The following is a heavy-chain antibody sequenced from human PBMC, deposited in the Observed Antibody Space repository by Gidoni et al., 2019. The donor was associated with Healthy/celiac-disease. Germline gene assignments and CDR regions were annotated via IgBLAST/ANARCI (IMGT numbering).Heavy chain of an antibody. J-gene: IGHJ6*02. CDR2: ISSSSSYI. Sequence: EVQMVESGGGLVKPGVSLRLSCAASGFTFSSYSMNWVRQAPGKGLEWVSSISSSSSYIYYADSVKGRFTISRDNAKNSLYLQMNSLRAEDTAMYYCARDSRYGLGTHDYGMDVWGQGTTVTVSS. CDR3: ARDSRYGLGTHDYGMDV. D-gene: IGHD3-10*01. CDR1: GFTFSSYS. V-gene: IGHV3-21*01.